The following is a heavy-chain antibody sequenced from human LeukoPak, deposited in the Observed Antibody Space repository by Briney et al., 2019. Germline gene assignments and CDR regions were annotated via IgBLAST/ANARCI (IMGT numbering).Heavy chain of an antibody. CDR2: INPNSGGT. D-gene: IGHD1-26*01. CDR1: GYTFTDYY. CDR3: ARDGELRPLDY. J-gene: IGHJ4*02. Sequence: ASVKVSCKASGYTFTDYYVHWVRQAPGQGLEWVGWINPNSGGTNYAQKFQGRVTVTRDTSISTAYMELSRLRSDDTAVYYCARDGELRPLDYWGQGTLVTVSS. V-gene: IGHV1-2*02.